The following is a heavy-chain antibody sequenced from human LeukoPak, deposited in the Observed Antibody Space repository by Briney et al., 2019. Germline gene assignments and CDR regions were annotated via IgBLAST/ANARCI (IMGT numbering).Heavy chain of an antibody. J-gene: IGHJ6*03. D-gene: IGHD4-23*01. V-gene: IGHV3-23*01. CDR2: ISGSGGST. Sequence: GGSLRLSCAASGFTFSSYAMSWVRQAQRKGVEWVSAISGSGGSTYYADSVKGRFTISRDNSKNTLYLQMNSLRAEDTAVYYCAKKVVTQYYYYMDVWGKGTTVTVSS. CDR1: GFTFSSYA. CDR3: AKKVVTQYYYYMDV.